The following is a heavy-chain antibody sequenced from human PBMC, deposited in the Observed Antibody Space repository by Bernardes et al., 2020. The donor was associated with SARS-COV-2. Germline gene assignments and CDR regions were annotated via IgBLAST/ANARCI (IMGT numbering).Heavy chain of an antibody. V-gene: IGHV3-48*04. J-gene: IGHJ5*02. CDR2: ISSSSSTI. CDR1: GFTFSSYS. CDR3: AREGRPWFDP. Sequence: GGSLRLSCAASGFTFSSYSMNWVRQAPGKGLEWVSYISSSSSTIYYADSMKGRFTISRDNAKNSLYLQMNSLRAEDTAVYYCAREGRPWFDPWGQGTLVTVSS.